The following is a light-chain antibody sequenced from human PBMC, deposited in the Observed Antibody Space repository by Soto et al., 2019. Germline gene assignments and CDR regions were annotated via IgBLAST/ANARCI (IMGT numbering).Light chain of an antibody. J-gene: IGKJ1*01. Sequence: EIVLTQSPATLSVSPGERATLSCRASQRVTSNLAWYQQKPGQAPRLLIYGASTRATGIPARFSGSGSGTEFTLTISSLQSADFAVYYCQQYNNWLRTFGQGTKVEIK. CDR3: QQYNNWLRT. CDR2: GAS. V-gene: IGKV3-15*01. CDR1: QRVTSN.